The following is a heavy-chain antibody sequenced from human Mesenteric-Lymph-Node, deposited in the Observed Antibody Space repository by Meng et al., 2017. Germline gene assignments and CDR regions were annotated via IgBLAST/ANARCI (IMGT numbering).Heavy chain of an antibody. D-gene: IGHD3-22*01. CDR2: IYWTDDK. V-gene: IGHV2-5*01. Sequence: SGPTLVKPTQTLTLTCTFSGFSLSTSEVGVGWIRQPPGKALEWLALIYWTDDKRYSPSLKSRLIITKDTSKNQVVLTMTNMDPVDTATYYCVHSSRENYNDTSGYYGHVESRVGWFFDYWGQGTLVTVSS. CDR3: VHSSRENYNDTSGYYGHVESRVGWFFDY. J-gene: IGHJ4*02. CDR1: GFSLSTSEVG.